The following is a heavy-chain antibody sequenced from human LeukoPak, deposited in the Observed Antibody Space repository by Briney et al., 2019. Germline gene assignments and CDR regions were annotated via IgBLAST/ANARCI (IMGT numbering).Heavy chain of an antibody. D-gene: IGHD3-22*01. V-gene: IGHV1-2*02. J-gene: IGHJ1*01. Sequence: ASVKVSCKASGYTFTGYYMHWVRQAPGQGLEWMGWINPNSGGTNYAQKFQGRVTMTRDTSVSTAYMELSRLRFDDTAVYSCASGYYYDSNGYYSEYFQHWGQGTQVTVSS. CDR1: GYTFTGYY. CDR3: ASGYYYDSNGYYSEYFQH. CDR2: INPNSGGT.